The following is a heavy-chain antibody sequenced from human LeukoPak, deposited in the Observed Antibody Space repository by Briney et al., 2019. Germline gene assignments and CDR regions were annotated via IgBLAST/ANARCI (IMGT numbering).Heavy chain of an antibody. Sequence: GGSLRLSCAASGFTFSSYAMSWARQAPGKGLEWVSAISGSGGSTYYADSVKGRLTISRDNSKNTLYLQMNSLRAEDTAVYYCAKDLLAYCGGDCPWGQGTLVTVSS. D-gene: IGHD2-21*02. V-gene: IGHV3-23*01. CDR3: AKDLLAYCGGDCP. CDR2: ISGSGGST. J-gene: IGHJ5*02. CDR1: GFTFSSYA.